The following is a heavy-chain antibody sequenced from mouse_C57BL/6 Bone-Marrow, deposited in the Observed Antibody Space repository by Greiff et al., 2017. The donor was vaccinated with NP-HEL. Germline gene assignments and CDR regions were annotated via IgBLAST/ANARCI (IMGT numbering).Heavy chain of an antibody. J-gene: IGHJ1*01. D-gene: IGHD1-1*01. V-gene: IGHV5-15*02. CDR1: GFTFSDYG. Sequence: DVMLVESGGGLVQPGGSRKLSCAASGFTFSDYGMAWVRQAPGKGPGWVAFISNLAFSIYYADTVTGRSPLPRENAKNTLYLEMSSLRSEDTAMYYCARDYYGSSWYFDVWGAGTTVTVSS. CDR2: ISNLAFSI. CDR3: ARDYYGSSWYFDV.